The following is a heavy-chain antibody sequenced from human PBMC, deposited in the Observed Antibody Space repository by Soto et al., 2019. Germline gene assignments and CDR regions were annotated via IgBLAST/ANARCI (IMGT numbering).Heavy chain of an antibody. CDR3: ARDMGSVLQFLQWFPGHLDY. CDR2: ISYDGSDK. V-gene: IGHV3-30-3*01. Sequence: GGSLRLSCAASGFTFSSYALHWVRQAPGKGLEWVAVISYDGSDKYYADSVKGRFTISRDNSKNTVYLQMNSLRPEDTAVYYCARDMGSVLQFLQWFPGHLDYWGQGTLVTVSS. CDR1: GFTFSSYA. D-gene: IGHD3-3*01. J-gene: IGHJ4*02.